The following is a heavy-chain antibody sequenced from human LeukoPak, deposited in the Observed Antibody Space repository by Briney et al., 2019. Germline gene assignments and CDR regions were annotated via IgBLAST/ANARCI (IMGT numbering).Heavy chain of an antibody. CDR3: ARLVGYCSSTRCNSYLNP. Sequence: SETLSLTCTVSGASITSYYWSWIRQPPGKGLEWLASVYYDWTTHYNPSLKSRATMSVDTSTSQFSLNLTSVIAADTAVYYCARLVGYCSSTRCNSYLNPWGQGTLVTVSS. CDR1: GASITSYY. CDR2: VYYDWTT. D-gene: IGHD2-2*01. V-gene: IGHV4-59*01. J-gene: IGHJ5*02.